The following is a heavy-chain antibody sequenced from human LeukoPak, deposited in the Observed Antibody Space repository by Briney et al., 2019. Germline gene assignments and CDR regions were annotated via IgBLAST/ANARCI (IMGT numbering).Heavy chain of an antibody. Sequence: SLRLSCAASGFTFDDYAMHWVRQAPGKGLEWVSGISWDSTNIGYADSVKGRFTISRDNAKNSLYLQMHSLRAEDMALYYCAKAFSAPSSSPVDYWGQGTLVTVSS. V-gene: IGHV3-9*03. J-gene: IGHJ4*02. CDR1: GFTFDDYA. CDR3: AKAFSAPSSSPVDY. D-gene: IGHD6-13*01. CDR2: ISWDSTNI.